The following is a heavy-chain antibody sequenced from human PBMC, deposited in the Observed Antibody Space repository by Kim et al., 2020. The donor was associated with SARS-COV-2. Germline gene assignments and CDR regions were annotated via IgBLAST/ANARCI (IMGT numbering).Heavy chain of an antibody. CDR2: IYYTGST. CDR3: ARDVVITGHHYYFGMDV. J-gene: IGHJ6*01. CDR1: GGSISSDYYY. V-gene: IGHV4-30-4*01. Sequence: SETLSLTCTVSGGSISSDYYYWTWIRQPPGKGLEWIGYIYYTGSTSYNPSLKSRITISVDTSKNQFSLKLSSVTAADTAVYYCARDVVITGHHYYFGMDV. D-gene: IGHD3-22*01.